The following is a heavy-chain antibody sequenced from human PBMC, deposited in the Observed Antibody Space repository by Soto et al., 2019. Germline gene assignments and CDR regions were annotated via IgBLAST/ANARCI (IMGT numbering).Heavy chain of an antibody. D-gene: IGHD6-13*01. V-gene: IGHV3-23*01. CDR2: ISGSGGST. CDR1: GFTFSNYA. CDR3: AKDQGSSWYEVDS. J-gene: IGHJ4*02. Sequence: EVQLLESGGGLVQPGGSLRLSCAASGFTFSNYAVTWVRQAPGKGLEWVSTISGSGGSTYYADSVKGRFTISRDNSKNTLDLQMNSLSAVDTAVYYCAKDQGSSWYEVDSWGQGTLVTVSS.